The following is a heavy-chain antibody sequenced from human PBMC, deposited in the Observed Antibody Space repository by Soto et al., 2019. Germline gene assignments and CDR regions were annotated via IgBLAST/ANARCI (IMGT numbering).Heavy chain of an antibody. J-gene: IGHJ6*01. V-gene: IGHV1-18*01. CDR3: AREHCSSNRCYGVPYYYSGMDI. D-gene: IGHD2-2*01. Sequence: TGDVSGWRRQATRKGLEWMGWISAYNGNTNYAQKLQGRVTMTTDTSTSTAYMELRSLRSDDTAVYYCAREHCSSNRCYGVPYYYSGMDIWGQGTTVTVPS. CDR2: ISAYNGNT. CDR1: TGDV.